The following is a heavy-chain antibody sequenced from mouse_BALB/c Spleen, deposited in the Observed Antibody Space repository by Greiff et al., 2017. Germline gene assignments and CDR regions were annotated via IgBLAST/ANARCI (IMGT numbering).Heavy chain of an antibody. CDR2: ISYDGSN. J-gene: IGHJ3*01. Sequence: VQLQQSGPGLVKPSQSLSLTCSVTGYSITSGYYWNWIRQFPGNKLEWMGYISYDGSNNYNPSLKNRISITRDTSKNQFFLKLNSVTTEDTATYYCARDLRLRFAYWGQGTLVTVSA. D-gene: IGHD1-2*01. CDR3: ARDLRLRFAY. CDR1: GYSITSGYY. V-gene: IGHV3-6*02.